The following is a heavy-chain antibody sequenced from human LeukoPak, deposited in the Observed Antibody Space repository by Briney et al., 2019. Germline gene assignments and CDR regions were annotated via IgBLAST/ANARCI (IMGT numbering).Heavy chain of an antibody. D-gene: IGHD2-2*02. CDR2: NNHGGRT. CDR1: GGSFSGYY. CDR3: ARGLELGYCSGASCYIWFDP. V-gene: IGHV4-34*01. Sequence: PSETLSLTCVVSGGSFSGYYWSWIRQPPGKGLEWDGGNNHGGRTNYSPSLKSRVTISVDTSKNQFSLNLSSVTAADTAVYYCARGLELGYCSGASCYIWFDPWGQGTLVTVSS. J-gene: IGHJ5*02.